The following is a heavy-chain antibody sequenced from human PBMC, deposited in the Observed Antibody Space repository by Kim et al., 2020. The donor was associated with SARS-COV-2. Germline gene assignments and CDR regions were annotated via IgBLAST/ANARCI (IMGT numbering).Heavy chain of an antibody. J-gene: IGHJ5*01. Sequence: SETLSLTCSVSGGSITSYYWSWIRQPPGKGLEWIGYIYFSGSTNYNPSSKNRVPISLNTPKNKSPLKQSTGTAADTAAFYCWRIDPLCPWSNNRSDSWG. D-gene: IGHD3-10*02. CDR3: WRIDPLCPWSNNRSDS. CDR1: GGSITSYY. CDR2: IYFSGST. V-gene: IGHV4-4*08.